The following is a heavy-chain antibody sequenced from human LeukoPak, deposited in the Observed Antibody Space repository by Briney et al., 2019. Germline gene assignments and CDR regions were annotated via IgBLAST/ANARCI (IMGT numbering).Heavy chain of an antibody. V-gene: IGHV3-48*03. CDR2: ISSSGSTI. J-gene: IGHJ3*01. D-gene: IGHD6-13*01. CDR3: AREGSRWYVIPNNMGAFEL. CDR1: GFTFSSYE. Sequence: QPGGSLRLSCAASGFTFSSYEMNWVRQAPGKGLEWVSYISSSGSTIYYADSVKGRFTISRDNAKNSLYLQMNSLRAEDTAVYYCAREGSRWYVIPNNMGAFELWGQGTMVSVSS.